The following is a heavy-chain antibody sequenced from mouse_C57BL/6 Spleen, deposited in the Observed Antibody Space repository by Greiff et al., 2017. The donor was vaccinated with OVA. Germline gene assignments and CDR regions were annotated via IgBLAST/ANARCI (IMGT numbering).Heavy chain of an antibody. J-gene: IGHJ2*01. Sequence: VKLVESGAELVRPGASVKLSCKASGYTFTDYYINWVNQRPGQGLEWIARIYPGSGNTYYNEKFKGKATLTAEKAASTAYMQLSSLTSEDAAVYFCARLAELDYFDYWGQGTTLTVSS. V-gene: IGHV1-76*01. CDR3: ARLAELDYFDY. CDR1: GYTFTDYY. CDR2: IYPGSGNT.